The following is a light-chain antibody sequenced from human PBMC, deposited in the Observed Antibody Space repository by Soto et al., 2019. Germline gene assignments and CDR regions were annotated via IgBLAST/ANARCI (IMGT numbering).Light chain of an antibody. J-gene: IGLJ2*01. Sequence: QSVLTQPPSASGTPGQRVTISCSGSNSNIGSNTVNWYQQLPGTAPKLLIYDNNKRPSGVPGRFSDSKSGTSASLAISGLQSEDEADDYCASWDDSLNGVVFGGGTKLTGL. V-gene: IGLV1-44*01. CDR2: DNN. CDR3: ASWDDSLNGVV. CDR1: NSNIGSNT.